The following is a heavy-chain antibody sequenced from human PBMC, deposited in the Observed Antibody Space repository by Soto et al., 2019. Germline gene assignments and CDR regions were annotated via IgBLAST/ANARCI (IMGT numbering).Heavy chain of an antibody. J-gene: IGHJ4*02. CDR1: GFTFSSYG. CDR3: ARRGDYGDYYFDY. Sequence: GGSLRLSCAASGFTFSSYGMHWVRQAPGKGLEWVAVIWYDGSNKYYADSVKGRFTISRDNSKNTLYLQMNSLRAEDTAVYYCARRGDYGDYYFDYWGQGTLVTV. CDR2: IWYDGSNK. D-gene: IGHD4-17*01. V-gene: IGHV3-33*01.